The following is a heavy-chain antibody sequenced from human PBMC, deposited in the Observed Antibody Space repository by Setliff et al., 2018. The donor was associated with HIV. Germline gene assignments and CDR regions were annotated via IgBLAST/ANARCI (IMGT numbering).Heavy chain of an antibody. Sequence: PGESLKISCKGSGYSFTTYWIGWVRQMPGRGLEWMGIIYPGDSDTRYSPSFQGQVTISADKSTSTAYVQWSSLKASDTAMYYCARHGYCSGTSCSEYYYYYGMDIWGQGTTVTVSS. J-gene: IGHJ6*02. D-gene: IGHD2-2*03. CDR2: IYPGDSDT. CDR1: GYSFTTYW. V-gene: IGHV5-51*01. CDR3: ARHGYCSGTSCSEYYYYYGMDI.